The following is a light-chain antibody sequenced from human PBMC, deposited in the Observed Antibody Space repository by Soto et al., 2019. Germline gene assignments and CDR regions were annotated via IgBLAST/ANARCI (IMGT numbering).Light chain of an antibody. Sequence: DLQMTQSPSTLSASVGERVTFSCRASQNISSWLAWFQQKPGKAPKLLIYDASTLESGVPSRFRGSGSGTEFTLTISSLQPNDFATYYCQQYNSYSWTFGQGTKVDIK. J-gene: IGKJ1*01. CDR1: QNISSW. CDR2: DAS. CDR3: QQYNSYSWT. V-gene: IGKV1-5*01.